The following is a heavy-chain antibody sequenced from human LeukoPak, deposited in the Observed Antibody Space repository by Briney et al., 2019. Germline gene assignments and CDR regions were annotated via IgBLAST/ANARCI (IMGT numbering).Heavy chain of an antibody. D-gene: IGHD3-16*01. V-gene: IGHV4-59*12. CDR1: GGSISSYY. J-gene: IGHJ3*02. Sequence: SETLSLTCTVSGGSISSYYWSWIRQPPGKGLEWIAYIYYTGSTNYNPSLRSRVTISVDTSKNQFSLKLTSVTAADTAVYYCARDRTSLGDAFDIWGQGTMVTVSS. CDR3: ARDRTSLGDAFDI. CDR2: IYYTGST.